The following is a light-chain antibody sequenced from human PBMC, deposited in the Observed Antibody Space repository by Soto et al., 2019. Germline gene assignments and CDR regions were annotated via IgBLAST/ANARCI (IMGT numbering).Light chain of an antibody. CDR1: SSDVGRYNT. J-gene: IGLJ1*01. CDR2: EVT. Sequence: QSVLTQPASVSGSPGQTITISCTGTSSDVGRYNTVSWYQHHPGKAPKLIIYEVTHRPAGISDRFSASKSSNTASLTISGLQAEDEADYYCNSLRVNHLYVFGSGTKVTVL. V-gene: IGLV2-14*01. CDR3: NSLRVNHLYV.